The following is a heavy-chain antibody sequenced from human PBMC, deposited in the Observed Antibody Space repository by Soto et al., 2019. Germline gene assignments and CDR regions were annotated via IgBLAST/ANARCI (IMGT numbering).Heavy chain of an antibody. D-gene: IGHD1-1*01. CDR1: GFTFTRYS. CDR3: ARLTGIPEIAPLEEDN. V-gene: IGHV3-21*06. CDR2: ISSTTNYI. J-gene: IGHJ4*02. Sequence: EVQLVESGGGLVKPGGSLRLSCAASGFTFTRYSMNWVRQAPGKGLEWVSSISSTTNYIYYGDSMKGRFTISRDNAKNSLYLEMNSLRAEDTAVYYCARLTGIPEIAPLEEDNWGQGTLVTVSS.